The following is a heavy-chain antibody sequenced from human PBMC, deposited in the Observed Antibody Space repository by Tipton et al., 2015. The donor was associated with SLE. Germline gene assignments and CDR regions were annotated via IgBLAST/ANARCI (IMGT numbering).Heavy chain of an antibody. CDR2: ITWNGGTS. CDR3: ARDHIAVAGTTLDY. Sequence: SLRLSCTASGFTFSNYAMNWVRQAPGKGLEWVSDITWNGGTSVYADSVKGRFTTSRDNAKNSLYLQMNSLKVEDTALYYCARDHIAVAGTTLDYWGRGTLVTVSS. J-gene: IGHJ4*02. V-gene: IGHV3-20*04. CDR1: GFTFSNYA. D-gene: IGHD6-19*01.